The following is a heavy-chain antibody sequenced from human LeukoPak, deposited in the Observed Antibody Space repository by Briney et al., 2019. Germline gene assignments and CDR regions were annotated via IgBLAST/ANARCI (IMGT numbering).Heavy chain of an antibody. CDR2: ISSSSSYI. CDR1: GFTFSSYS. CDR3: ASETRSGSGRYYYYGMDV. Sequence: PGGSLRLSCAASGFTFSSYSMNWVRQAPGKGLEWVSSISSSSSYIYYADSVKGRFTISRDNAKNSLYLQMNSLRAEDTAVYYCASETRSGSGRYYYYGMDVWGQGTTVTVSS. J-gene: IGHJ6*02. V-gene: IGHV3-21*01. D-gene: IGHD3-10*01.